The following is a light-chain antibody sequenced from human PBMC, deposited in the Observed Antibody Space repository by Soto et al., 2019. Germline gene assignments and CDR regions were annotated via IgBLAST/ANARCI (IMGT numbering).Light chain of an antibody. J-gene: IGLJ1*01. CDR2: DVS. V-gene: IGLV2-14*01. CDR3: SSYTSSSTV. Sequence: SVLTQPASVSGSPGQSITISCTGTSSDVGGYNYVSWYQQHPGKAPKLMIYDVSNRPSGVSNRFSGSKSGNTASLTISGLQAEDEADYYCSSYTSSSTVFATGTKVTVL. CDR1: SSDVGGYNY.